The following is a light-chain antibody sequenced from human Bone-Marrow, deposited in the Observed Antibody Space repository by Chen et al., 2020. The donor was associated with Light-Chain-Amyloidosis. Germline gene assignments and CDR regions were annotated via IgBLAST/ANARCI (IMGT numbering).Light chain of an antibody. CDR3: QQRSNWIT. J-gene: IGKJ5*01. CDR2: DAS. Sequence: ETVLTQSPATLSLSPGERATLSCRASQSISDYLVWYQQKPGQAPRLLIDDASNRATGIPARFSGSGSGTDFTLTISSLEPEDFAVYYCQQRSNWITFGQGTRVEIK. CDR1: QSISDY. V-gene: IGKV3-11*01.